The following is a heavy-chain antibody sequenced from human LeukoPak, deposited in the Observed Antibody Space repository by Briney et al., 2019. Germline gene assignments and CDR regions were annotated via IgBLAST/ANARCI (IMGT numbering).Heavy chain of an antibody. V-gene: IGHV4-39*01. CDR3: ASPLGYCSSTNCYGDY. J-gene: IGHJ4*02. CDR2: IYYSGST. Sequence: PSETLSLTCTVSGGSMSSSSYYWGWIRQPPGKGLEWIGSIYYSGSTYYNPSLKSRVTISVDTSKNQFSLKLSSVTAADTAVYYRASPLGYCSSTNCYGDYWGQGTLVTVSS. CDR1: GGSMSSSSYY. D-gene: IGHD2-2*01.